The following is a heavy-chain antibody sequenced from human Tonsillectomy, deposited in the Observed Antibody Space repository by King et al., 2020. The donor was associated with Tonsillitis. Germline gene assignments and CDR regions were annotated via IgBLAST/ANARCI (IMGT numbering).Heavy chain of an antibody. J-gene: IGHJ4*02. CDR2: IYPGDSDT. D-gene: IGHD3-10*01. CDR3: ARGSMVRGVITHFDY. CDR1: GYSFTSYW. Sequence: QLVQSGAEVKKPGESLKISFKGSGYSFTSYWIAWVRQMPGKGLEWIGIIYPGDSDTKDSPSFHGQVTLSADKSISTACLQWSSLKASDTAMYYCARGSMVRGVITHFDYWGQGTLVIVSS. V-gene: IGHV5-51*01.